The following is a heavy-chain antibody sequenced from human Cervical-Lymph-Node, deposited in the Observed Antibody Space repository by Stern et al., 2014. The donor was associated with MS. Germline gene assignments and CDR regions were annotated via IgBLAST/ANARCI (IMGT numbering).Heavy chain of an antibody. D-gene: IGHD4-17*01. V-gene: IGHV1-2*02. Sequence: VQLVESGAEVKRPGASVKVSCKTSGYTVTNYYIHWVRQAPGQGLEWMGWINSNGGGTYSAQKFQGRVTMTSDTSISTIYMDLTRLTSDDTAIYYCARDMSAVTTPYFDYWGLGTLGTVSS. CDR3: ARDMSAVTTPYFDY. CDR1: GYTVTNYY. CDR2: INSNGGGT. J-gene: IGHJ4*02.